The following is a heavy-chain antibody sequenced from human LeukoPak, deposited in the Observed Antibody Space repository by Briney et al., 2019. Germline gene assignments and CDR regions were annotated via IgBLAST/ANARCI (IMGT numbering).Heavy chain of an antibody. CDR1: GGSISSYY. CDR3: ARDQYSYGYYYYYYMDV. CDR2: IYTSGST. D-gene: IGHD5-18*01. Sequence: SETLSLTCTVTGGSISSYYWSWIRQPAGKGLDWIGRIYTSGSTNYNPSLKSRVTMSVDTSKNQFSLKLSSVTAADTAVYYCARDQYSYGYYYYYYMDVWGKGTTVTVSS. V-gene: IGHV4-4*07. J-gene: IGHJ6*03.